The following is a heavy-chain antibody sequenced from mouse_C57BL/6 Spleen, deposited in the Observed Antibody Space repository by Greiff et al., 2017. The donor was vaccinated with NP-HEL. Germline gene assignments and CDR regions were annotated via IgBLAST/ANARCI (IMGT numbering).Heavy chain of an antibody. CDR1: GYAFSSYW. D-gene: IGHD1-1*01. CDR2: IYPGDGDT. J-gene: IGHJ4*01. CDR3: ARGAVVAPMDY. V-gene: IGHV1-80*01. Sequence: VQLVESGAELVKPGASVKISCKASGYAFSSYWMNWVKQRPGKGLEWIGQIYPGDGDTNYNGKFKGKATLTADKSSSTAYMQLSSLTSEDSAVYFCARGAVVAPMDYWGQGTSVTVSS.